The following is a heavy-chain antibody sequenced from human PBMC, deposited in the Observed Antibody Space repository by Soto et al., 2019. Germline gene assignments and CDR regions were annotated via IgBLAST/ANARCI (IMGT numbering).Heavy chain of an antibody. D-gene: IGHD3-9*01. CDR1: GFTFSSYG. CDR2: IRGSGDST. V-gene: IGHV3-23*01. J-gene: IGHJ5*02. CDR3: AKNVAPRYFDWLAGPGFDP. Sequence: GGSLRLSCAASGFTFSSYGMSWVRQAPGKGLEWVSGIRGSGDSTYYADSVKGRFTISRDNSKNTLYLQMNSLRGEDTAVYYCAKNVAPRYFDWLAGPGFDPWGQGTLVTVSS.